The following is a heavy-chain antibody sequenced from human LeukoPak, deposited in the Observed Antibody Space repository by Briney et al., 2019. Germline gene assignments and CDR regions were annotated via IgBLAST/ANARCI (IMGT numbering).Heavy chain of an antibody. V-gene: IGHV1-69*13. CDR1: GGTFSSYA. CDR3: ASSEDCSGGSCYSDFDY. D-gene: IGHD2-15*01. J-gene: IGHJ4*02. CDR2: IIPIFGTA. Sequence: SVKVSCKASGGTFSSYAISWVRQAPGQGLEWMGGIIPIFGTANYAQKFQGRVTVTADESTSTAYMELSSLRSEDTAVYYCASSEDCSGGSCYSDFDYWGQGTLVTVSS.